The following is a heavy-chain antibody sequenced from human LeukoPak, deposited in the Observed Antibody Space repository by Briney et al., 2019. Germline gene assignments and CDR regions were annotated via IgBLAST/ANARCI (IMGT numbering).Heavy chain of an antibody. V-gene: IGHV1-46*03. J-gene: IGHJ4*02. CDR3: ASARGLRFLEWAFGY. CDR1: GYTFTSYY. CDR2: INPSGGST. Sequence: ASVKVSCKASGYTFTSYYMHWVRQAPGRGLEWMGIINPSGGSTSYAQKFQGRVTVTRDTSTSTVYMGLSSLRSEDTAVYYCASARGLRFLEWAFGYWGQGTLVTVSS. D-gene: IGHD3-3*01.